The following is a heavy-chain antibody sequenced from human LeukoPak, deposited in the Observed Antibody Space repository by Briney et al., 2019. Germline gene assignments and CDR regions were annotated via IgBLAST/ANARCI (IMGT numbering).Heavy chain of an antibody. D-gene: IGHD2-15*01. J-gene: IGHJ4*02. Sequence: GGSLRLSCAASGFTFSSYWMHWVRQAPGKGLVWVSRINSDGSSTNYADSVKGRFTISRDNAKNTLYLQMNSLRAEDTAVYYCARGMVVAAKVLVYWGQGTLVTVSS. CDR2: INSDGSST. V-gene: IGHV3-74*01. CDR3: ARGMVVAAKVLVY. CDR1: GFTFSSYW.